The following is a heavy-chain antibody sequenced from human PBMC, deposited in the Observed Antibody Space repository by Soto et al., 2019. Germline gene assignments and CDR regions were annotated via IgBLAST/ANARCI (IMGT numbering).Heavy chain of an antibody. D-gene: IGHD2-15*01. CDR1: GFTFSSYG. CDR3: AKEYPIVVVVAAISYGMDV. V-gene: IGHV3-30*18. Sequence: GGSLRLSCAASGFTFSSYGMHWVRQAPGKGLEWVAVISYDGSNKYYADSVKGRFTISRDNSKSTLYLQMNSLRAEDTAVYYCAKEYPIVVVVAAISYGMDVWGQGTTVTVSS. J-gene: IGHJ6*02. CDR2: ISYDGSNK.